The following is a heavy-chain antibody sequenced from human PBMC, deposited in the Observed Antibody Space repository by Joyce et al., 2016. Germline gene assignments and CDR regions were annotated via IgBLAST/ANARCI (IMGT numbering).Heavy chain of an antibody. Sequence: EVQLVESGGGLVKPGGSLRLSCAASGFTFSSYSMNWVRQAQGKVLEWVSYISISSSYIYYADSVKGRFTISRDNAKNSLYLQMNSLRAEDTAVYYCAGDSTVANYYYYGMDVWGQGTTVTVSS. D-gene: IGHD4-23*01. CDR2: ISISSSYI. CDR1: GFTFSSYS. CDR3: AGDSTVANYYYYGMDV. V-gene: IGHV3-21*01. J-gene: IGHJ6*02.